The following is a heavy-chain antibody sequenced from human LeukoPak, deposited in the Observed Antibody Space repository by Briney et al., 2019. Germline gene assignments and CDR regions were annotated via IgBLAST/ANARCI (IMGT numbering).Heavy chain of an antibody. CDR3: AREGEYYGSGSYCDY. V-gene: IGHV4-34*01. J-gene: IGHJ4*02. Sequence: SETLSLTCAVYGGSFSGYYWSWIRQPPGKGLEWIGETNHSGSTNYNPSLKSRVTISVDTSKNQFSLRLTSVTAADTAVYYCAREGEYYGSGSYCDYWGQGPWSPSPQ. D-gene: IGHD3-10*01. CDR1: GGSFSGYY. CDR2: TNHSGST.